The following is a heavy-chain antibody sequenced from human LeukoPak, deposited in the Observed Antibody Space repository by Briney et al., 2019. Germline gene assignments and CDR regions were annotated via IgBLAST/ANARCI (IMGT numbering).Heavy chain of an antibody. CDR2: INHSGST. CDR3: ARLDYSNYGPNWFDP. J-gene: IGHJ5*02. V-gene: IGHV4-34*01. D-gene: IGHD4-11*01. Sequence: SETLSLTCAVYGGSFSGYYWSWIRQPPGKGLEWIGEINHSGSTNYNPSLKSRVTISVDTSKNQFSLKLSSVTAADTAVYYCARLDYSNYGPNWFDPWGQGTLVTVSS. CDR1: GGSFSGYY.